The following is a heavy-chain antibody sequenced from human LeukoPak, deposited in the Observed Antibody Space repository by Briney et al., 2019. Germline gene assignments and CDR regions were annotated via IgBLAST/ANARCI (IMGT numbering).Heavy chain of an antibody. Sequence: GGSLRLSCAASGFTSDDYGMSWVRQAPGKGLEWVSGINWNGGSTGYADSVKGRFTISRDNAKNSLYLQMNSLRAEDTALYYCARGPYYSYSDYWGQGTLVTVSS. CDR3: ARGPYYSYSDY. CDR1: GFTSDDYG. CDR2: INWNGGST. J-gene: IGHJ4*02. D-gene: IGHD5-18*01. V-gene: IGHV3-20*04.